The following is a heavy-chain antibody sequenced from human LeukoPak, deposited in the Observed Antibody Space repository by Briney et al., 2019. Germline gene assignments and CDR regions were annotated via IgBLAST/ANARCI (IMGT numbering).Heavy chain of an antibody. J-gene: IGHJ4*02. Sequence: GGSLRLSCAASGFTFSSYGMHWVRQAPGKGLEWVAVISYDGGNKYYADSVKGRFTISRDNSKNTLYLQMNSLRAEDTAVYYCAKEGVAADGGIDYWGQGTLVTVSS. V-gene: IGHV3-30*18. CDR1: GFTFSSYG. CDR3: AKEGVAADGGIDY. CDR2: ISYDGGNK. D-gene: IGHD2-15*01.